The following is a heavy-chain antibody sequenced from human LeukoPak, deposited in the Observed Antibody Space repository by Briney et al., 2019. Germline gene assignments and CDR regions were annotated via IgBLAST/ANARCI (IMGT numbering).Heavy chain of an antibody. J-gene: IGHJ4*02. CDR2: ISGSGGST. V-gene: IGHV3-23*01. Sequence: GGSLRLSCAAAGFIFSNHGMSWVRQAPGKGLEWVSAISGSGGSTYYADSVKGRFTISRDNSKNTLYLQMNSLRAEDTAVYYCAKNLGRYYDSSGYYFGYWGQGTLVTVSS. D-gene: IGHD3-22*01. CDR3: AKNLGRYYDSSGYYFGY. CDR1: GFIFSNHG.